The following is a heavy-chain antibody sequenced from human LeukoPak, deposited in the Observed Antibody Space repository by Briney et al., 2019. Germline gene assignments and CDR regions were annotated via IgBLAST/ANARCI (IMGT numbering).Heavy chain of an antibody. CDR3: AGGGYSYYYYYYYYMDV. CDR1: GYTFTSYD. J-gene: IGHJ6*03. Sequence: ASVKASCKASGYTFTSYDINWVRQATGQGLEWMGWMNPNSGNTGYAQKFQGRVTMTRNTSISTAYMELSSLRSEDTAVYYCAGGGYSYYYYYYYYMDVWGKGTTVTISS. V-gene: IGHV1-8*01. D-gene: IGHD5-18*01. CDR2: MNPNSGNT.